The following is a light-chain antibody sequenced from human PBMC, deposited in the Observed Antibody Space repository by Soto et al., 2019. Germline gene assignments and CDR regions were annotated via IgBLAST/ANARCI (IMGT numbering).Light chain of an antibody. CDR1: QSVSSN. V-gene: IGKV3-15*01. CDR3: QHYNSWPIT. CDR2: GAS. Sequence: EIVMTQSPATLSVSPGERATLSCRASQSVSSNLAWYQQKPGQAPRLLIYGASTRATGIPARFSGSGSGTEYTLTISSSQSLDFAVPYFQHYNSWPITFGQGTRLEIK. J-gene: IGKJ5*01.